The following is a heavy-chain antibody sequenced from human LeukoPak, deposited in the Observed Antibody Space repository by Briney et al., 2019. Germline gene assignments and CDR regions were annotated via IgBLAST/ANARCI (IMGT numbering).Heavy chain of an antibody. CDR1: RFIYSDHG. CDR2: ISSSGSDK. CDR3: ARSTSGAFAI. V-gene: IGHV3-48*03. Sequence: GGSLRLTCAASRFIYSDHGRNWLRQAPGKGLEWVSYISSSGSDKYYPDSVKGRFTISRDNAKNSLYLPMNNGRAEDTPVYYCARSTSGAFAIWGQGTKVTVSS. J-gene: IGHJ3*02.